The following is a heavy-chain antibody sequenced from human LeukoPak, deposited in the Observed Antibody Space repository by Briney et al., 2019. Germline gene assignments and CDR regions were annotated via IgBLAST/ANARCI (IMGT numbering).Heavy chain of an antibody. V-gene: IGHV1-2*02. CDR3: ARDLGYSYGVMATISLCFDY. Sequence: ASVKVSCKASGYTFTGYYMHWVRQAPGQGLEWMGWINPNSGGTNYAQKFQGRVTMTRDTSISTAYMELSRLRSDGTAVYYCARDLGYSYGVMATISLCFDYWGQGTLVTVSS. CDR2: INPNSGGT. CDR1: GYTFTGYY. J-gene: IGHJ4*02. D-gene: IGHD5-18*01.